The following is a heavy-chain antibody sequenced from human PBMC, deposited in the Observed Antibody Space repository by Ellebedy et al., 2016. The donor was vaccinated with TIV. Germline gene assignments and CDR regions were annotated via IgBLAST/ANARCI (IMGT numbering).Heavy chain of an antibody. Sequence: ASVKVSCKASGYNFTNYYMHWIRQAPGQGLEWTGIINPSGRRTSYAQKFQGRVTITRDTSTSTVHLELSSLRSDDTAVYFCASPRGLGIDDAFDIWGQGTLVTVSS. V-gene: IGHV1-46*01. D-gene: IGHD7-27*01. CDR3: ASPRGLGIDDAFDI. CDR1: GYNFTNYY. J-gene: IGHJ3*02. CDR2: INPSGRRT.